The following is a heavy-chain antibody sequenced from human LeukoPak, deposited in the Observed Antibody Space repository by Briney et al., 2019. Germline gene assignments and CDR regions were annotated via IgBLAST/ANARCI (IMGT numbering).Heavy chain of an antibody. CDR2: ISGSGTSI. V-gene: IGHV3-48*03. Sequence: PGGSLRLSCGASGFTFSNYEINWVRQAPGRGLEWISYISGSGTSIYHANSVKGRFTISRDNAKNSVYLQMNSLRAEDTAVYYCARETYYGSGSYSDFALDYWGQGTLVTVSS. D-gene: IGHD3-10*01. J-gene: IGHJ4*02. CDR1: GFTFSNYE. CDR3: ARETYYGSGSYSDFALDY.